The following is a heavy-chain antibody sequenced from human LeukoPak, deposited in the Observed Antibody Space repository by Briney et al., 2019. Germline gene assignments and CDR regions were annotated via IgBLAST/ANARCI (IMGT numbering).Heavy chain of an antibody. CDR2: INHSGST. Sequence: PSETLSLTCAVYGGSFSGYYWSWIRQPPGKGLEWIGEINHSGSTNYNPSLKRRVTISVDTSKNQFSLKLSSVTAADTAVYYCARNAVARDDYWGQGTLVTVSS. CDR1: GGSFSGYY. D-gene: IGHD6-19*01. CDR3: ARNAVARDDY. J-gene: IGHJ4*02. V-gene: IGHV4-34*01.